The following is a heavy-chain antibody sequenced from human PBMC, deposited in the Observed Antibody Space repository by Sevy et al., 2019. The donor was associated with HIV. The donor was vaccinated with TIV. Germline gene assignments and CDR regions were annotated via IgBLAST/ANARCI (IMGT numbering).Heavy chain of an antibody. CDR1: GFDFSIYS. Sequence: GGSLRLSCAASGFDFSIYSMSWVRQAPGKGLEWVSTLSFGCGKINYADSVKCRFTFSRDNSKSLVYLQMNNMRVEDTAVYYCAREGCTKPHDYWGQGTLVTVSS. CDR3: AREGCTKPHDY. D-gene: IGHD2-8*01. J-gene: IGHJ4*02. V-gene: IGHV3-23*01. CDR2: LSFGCGKI.